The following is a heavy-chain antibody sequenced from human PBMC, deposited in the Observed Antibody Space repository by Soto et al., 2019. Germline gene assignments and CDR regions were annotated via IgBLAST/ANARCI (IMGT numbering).Heavy chain of an antibody. CDR2: IYPGDSDT. CDR3: AASIFYYGMDV. J-gene: IGHJ6*02. Sequence: PGESLKISCKGSGYTFTNYWIGWVRQMPGKGLEWMGIIYPGDSDTKHNPSFQGQVTISADKSTTTTYLRWTSLKASDTAIYYCAASIFYYGMDVWGQGTTVTVSS. V-gene: IGHV5-51*01. CDR1: GYTFTNYW.